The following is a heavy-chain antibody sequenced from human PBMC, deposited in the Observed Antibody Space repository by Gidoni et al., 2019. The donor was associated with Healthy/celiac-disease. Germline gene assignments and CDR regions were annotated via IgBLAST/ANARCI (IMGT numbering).Heavy chain of an antibody. CDR1: GFTFRSHA. CDR2: ISYDGSNK. V-gene: IGHV3-30*04. CDR3: ARDGTGIAAAGENFDY. Sequence: QVQLVESGGGVVQPGRSLRLSCAASGFTFRSHAMHWVRQAPGKGLEWVAVISYDGSNKYYADSVKGRFTISRDNSKNTLYLQMNSLRAEDTAVYYCARDGTGIAAAGENFDYWDQGTLVTVSS. J-gene: IGHJ4*02. D-gene: IGHD6-13*01.